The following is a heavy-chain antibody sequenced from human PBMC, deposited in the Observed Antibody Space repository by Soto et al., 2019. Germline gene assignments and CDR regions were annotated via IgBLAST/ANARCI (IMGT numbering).Heavy chain of an antibody. J-gene: IGHJ5*02. Sequence: QVQLVQSGAEVKKPGDSVKVSCKASGHIITTHGISWVRQAPGQGLEWMGWISAYNGNTNYAQKFQGRVTMTTDTSTTTAYMELRSLRSDDTAVYYFARTENYYESSGYLNWLDPWGQGTLVTVSS. D-gene: IGHD3-22*01. V-gene: IGHV1-18*04. CDR1: GHIITTHG. CDR2: ISAYNGNT. CDR3: ARTENYYESSGYLNWLDP.